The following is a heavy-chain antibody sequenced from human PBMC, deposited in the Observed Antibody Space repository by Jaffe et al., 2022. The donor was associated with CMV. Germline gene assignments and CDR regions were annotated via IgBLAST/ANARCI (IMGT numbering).Heavy chain of an antibody. J-gene: IGHJ4*02. CDR1: GGSISSSSYY. Sequence: QLQLQESGPGLVKPSETLSLTCTVSGGSISSSSYYWGWIRQPPGKGLEWIGSIYYSGSTYYNPSLKSRVTISVDTSKNQFSLKLSSVTAADTAVYYCARQLFGSGSYHFDYWGQGTLVTVSS. CDR3: ARQLFGSGSYHFDY. V-gene: IGHV4-39*01. CDR2: IYYSGST. D-gene: IGHD3-10*01.